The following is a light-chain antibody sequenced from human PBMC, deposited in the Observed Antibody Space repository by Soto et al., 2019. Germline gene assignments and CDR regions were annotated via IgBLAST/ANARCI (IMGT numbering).Light chain of an antibody. J-gene: IGKJ5*01. CDR2: GAS. CDR1: QSVSTNF. CDR3: QRYGSSPIT. V-gene: IGKV3-20*01. Sequence: DIVLTQSPGTLSLSPGERATLSCRASQSVSTNFLAWYQQKPGQAPRLLIYGASSRATGIPDRFSGSGSGTDFTLTISRLEPEDFAVYYCQRYGSSPITFGQGTRLEIK.